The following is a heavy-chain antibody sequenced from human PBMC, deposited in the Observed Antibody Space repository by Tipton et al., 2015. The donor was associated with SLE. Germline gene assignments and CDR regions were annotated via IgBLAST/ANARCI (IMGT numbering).Heavy chain of an antibody. V-gene: IGHV3-74*01. Sequence: SLRLSCAASGFTFSSYSMNWVRQAPGKGLVWVSRINTDGSSTTYADSVKGRFTISRDNAKDSLSLQMNSLRAEDTAVYYCARVAYRSNIYYYYYYMDVWGKGTTVTVSS. J-gene: IGHJ6*03. D-gene: IGHD3-16*02. CDR1: GFTFSSYS. CDR3: ARVAYRSNIYYYYYYMDV. CDR2: INTDGSST.